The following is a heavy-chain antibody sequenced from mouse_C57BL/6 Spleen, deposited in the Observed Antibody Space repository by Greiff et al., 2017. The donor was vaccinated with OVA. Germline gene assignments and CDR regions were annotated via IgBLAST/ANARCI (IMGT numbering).Heavy chain of an antibody. CDR1: GYTFTSYW. CDR2: IDPSDSYT. Sequence: QVQLQQPGAELVMPGASVKLSCKASGYTFTSYWMHWVKQRPGQGLEWIGEIDPSDSYTNYNQKFKGKSTLTVDKSSSTAYMQLSSLTSEDSAVYYCASYGSSYDFDYWGQSTTLTVSS. CDR3: ASYGSSYDFDY. J-gene: IGHJ2*01. D-gene: IGHD1-1*01. V-gene: IGHV1-69*01.